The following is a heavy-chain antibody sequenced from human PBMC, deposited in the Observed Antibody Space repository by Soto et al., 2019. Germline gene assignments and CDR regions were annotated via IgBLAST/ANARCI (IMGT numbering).Heavy chain of an antibody. D-gene: IGHD3-22*01. CDR3: AKDIMKGYYDSSGYYPTAGYFQH. V-gene: IGHV3-23*01. CDR2: ISGSGVST. CDR1: GFTFNSYA. Sequence: GSLRLSCAASGFTFNSYAMSWVRQAPGKGLEWVSTISGSGVSTYYADSVKGRFTFSRGNAKNSLYLQMNSLRAEDTALYYCAKDIMKGYYDSSGYYPTAGYFQHWGQGTLVTVSS. J-gene: IGHJ1*01.